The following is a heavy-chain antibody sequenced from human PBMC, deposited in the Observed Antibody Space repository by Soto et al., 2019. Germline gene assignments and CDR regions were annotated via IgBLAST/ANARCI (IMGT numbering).Heavy chain of an antibody. V-gene: IGHV4-61*01. J-gene: IGHJ4*02. CDR2: IYYSGST. CDR1: GGSVSSGSYY. D-gene: IGHD6-19*01. CDR3: ARVLIAVAGFYFDY. Sequence: SETLSLTCTVSGGSVSSGSYYWSWIRQPPGKGLEWIGYIYYSGSTNYNPSLKSRVTISVDTSKNQFSLKLRSVTAADTAVYYCARVLIAVAGFYFDYWGQGTLVTVSS.